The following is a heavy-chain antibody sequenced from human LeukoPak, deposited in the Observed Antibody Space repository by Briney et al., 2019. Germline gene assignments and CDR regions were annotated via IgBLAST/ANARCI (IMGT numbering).Heavy chain of an antibody. CDR3: ARATYCSSTSCYMGKGNFDY. Sequence: SETLSLTCAVYGGSFSGYYWSWIRQPPGKGLEWIGDINHSGSTNYNPSLKSRVTISVDTSKNQFSLKLSSVTAADTAVYYCARATYCSSTSCYMGKGNFDYWGQGTLVTVSS. D-gene: IGHD2-2*02. J-gene: IGHJ4*02. V-gene: IGHV4-34*01. CDR2: INHSGST. CDR1: GGSFSGYY.